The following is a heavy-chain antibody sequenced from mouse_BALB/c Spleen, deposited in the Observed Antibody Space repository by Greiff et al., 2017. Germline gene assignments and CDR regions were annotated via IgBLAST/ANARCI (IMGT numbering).Heavy chain of an antibody. V-gene: IGHV1S81*02. CDR3: ATQTGTWGYFDV. CDR1: GYTFTSYW. D-gene: IGHD4-1*01. J-gene: IGHJ1*01. CDR2: INPSNGRT. Sequence: QVQLQQPGAELVKPGASVKLSCKASGYTFTSYWMHWVKQRPGQGLEWIGEINPSNGRTNYNEKFKSKATLTVDKSSSTAYMQLSSLTSEDSAVYYCATQTGTWGYFDVWGAGTTVTVSS.